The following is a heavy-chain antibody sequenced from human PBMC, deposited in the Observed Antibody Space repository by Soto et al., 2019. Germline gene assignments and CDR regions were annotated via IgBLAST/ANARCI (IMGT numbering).Heavy chain of an antibody. CDR2: IYYSGST. V-gene: IGHV4-31*02. J-gene: IGHJ4*02. CDR3: ARVITMVRGVPDS. CDR1: GGSISSGGYY. Sequence: PSETMSLTXTVSGGSISSGGYYWSWIRQHPGKGLEWIGYIYYSGSTYYNPSLKSRVTISVDTSKNQFSLKLSSVTAADTAVYYCARVITMVRGVPDSWGQGTLVTVSS. D-gene: IGHD3-10*01.